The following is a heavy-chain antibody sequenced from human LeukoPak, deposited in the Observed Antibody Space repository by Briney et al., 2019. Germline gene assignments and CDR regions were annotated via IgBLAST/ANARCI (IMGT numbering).Heavy chain of an antibody. D-gene: IGHD2/OR15-2a*01. Sequence: GGSLRLSCAASGFTFSNAWMSWVRQAPGKGLEWVGRIKSKTDGGTTDYAAPVKGRFTISRDDSKNTLYLQMNSLKTEDTAVYYCSTGDSVITRGAHYWGQGTLVTVSS. J-gene: IGHJ4*02. CDR3: STGDSVITRGAHY. CDR2: IKSKTDGGTT. CDR1: GFTFSNAW. V-gene: IGHV3-15*01.